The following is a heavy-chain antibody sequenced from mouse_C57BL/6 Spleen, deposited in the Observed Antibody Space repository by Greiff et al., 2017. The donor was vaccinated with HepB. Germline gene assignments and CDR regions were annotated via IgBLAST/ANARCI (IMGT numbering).Heavy chain of an antibody. V-gene: IGHV7-3*01. CDR3: ARFLYGNYRYFDV. Sequence: EVKLMESGGGLVQPGGSLSLSCAASGFTFTDYYMSWVRQPPGKALEWLGFIRNKANGYTTEYSASVKGRFTISRDNSQSILYLQMNALRAEDSATYYCARFLYGNYRYFDVWGTGTTVTVSS. D-gene: IGHD2-1*01. J-gene: IGHJ1*03. CDR1: GFTFTDYY. CDR2: IRNKANGYTT.